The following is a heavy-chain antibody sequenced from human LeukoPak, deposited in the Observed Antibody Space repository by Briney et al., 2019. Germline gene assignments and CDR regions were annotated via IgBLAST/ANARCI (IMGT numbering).Heavy chain of an antibody. CDR1: GGSFSGYY. CDR3: ARAHSESHYMDV. D-gene: IGHD4-11*01. V-gene: IGHV4-34*01. J-gene: IGHJ6*03. CDR2: INHSGST. Sequence: PSETLSLTCAVYGGSFSGYYWSWIRQPPGKGLEWIGEINHSGSTNYNPSLKSRVTISVDTSKNQFSLKLSSVTAADTAVYYCARAHSESHYMDVWGKGTTVTVSS.